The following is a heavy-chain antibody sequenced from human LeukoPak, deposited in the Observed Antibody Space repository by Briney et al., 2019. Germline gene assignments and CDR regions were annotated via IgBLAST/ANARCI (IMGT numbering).Heavy chain of an antibody. CDR2: IYYSGST. D-gene: IGHD6-6*01. Sequence: SETLSLTCTVSGGSISSYYWSWIRQPPGRGLEWIGYIYYSGSTNYNPSLQSRVTISVDTSKNQFSLKMSSVTAADTAVYYCARVDPDSSSTLEVFDYWGQGTLVTVSS. CDR3: ARVDPDSSSTLEVFDY. CDR1: GGSISSYY. V-gene: IGHV4-59*01. J-gene: IGHJ4*02.